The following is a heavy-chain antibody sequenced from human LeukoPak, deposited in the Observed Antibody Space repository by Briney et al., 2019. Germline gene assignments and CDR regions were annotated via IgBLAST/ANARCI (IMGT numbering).Heavy chain of an antibody. CDR2: ISYDGSNK. V-gene: IGHV3-30-3*01. D-gene: IGHD1-14*01. CDR1: GFTFSSYA. Sequence: PGGSLRLSCAASGFTFSSYAMHWVRQAPGKGLEWVAVISYDGSNKYYADSVKGRFTISRDNSKNTLYLQMNSLRAEDTAVYYCARVTPRGENAFDVWGQGTMVTVSS. J-gene: IGHJ3*01. CDR3: ARVTPRGENAFDV.